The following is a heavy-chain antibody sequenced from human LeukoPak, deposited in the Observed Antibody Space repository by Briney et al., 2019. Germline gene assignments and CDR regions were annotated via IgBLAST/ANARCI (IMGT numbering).Heavy chain of an antibody. CDR2: IYYSGST. CDR3: ARVNQAVADHFDY. J-gene: IGHJ4*02. D-gene: IGHD6-19*01. V-gene: IGHV4-59*01. Sequence: SETLSLTCTVSGGSISSYYWSWIRQPPGKGLEWIGYIYYSGSTNYNPSLKGRVAISVDTSKNQFSLKLYSVTAADTAVYYCARVNQAVADHFDYWGQGTLVTVSS. CDR1: GGSISSYY.